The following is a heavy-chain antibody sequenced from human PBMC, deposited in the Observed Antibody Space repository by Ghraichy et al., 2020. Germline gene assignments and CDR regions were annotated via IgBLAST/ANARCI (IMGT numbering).Heavy chain of an antibody. J-gene: IGHJ5*02. V-gene: IGHV6-1*01. Sequence: SQTLSLTCAISGDSVSSNSAAWNWIRQSPSRGLEWLGRTYYRSKWYNDYAVSVKSRITINPDTSKNQFSLQLNSVTPEDTAVYYCARARTVTSKVVITTGWFDPWGQGTLVTVSS. CDR2: TYYRSKWYN. CDR1: GDSVSSNSAA. D-gene: IGHD3-22*01. CDR3: ARARTVTSKVVITTGWFDP.